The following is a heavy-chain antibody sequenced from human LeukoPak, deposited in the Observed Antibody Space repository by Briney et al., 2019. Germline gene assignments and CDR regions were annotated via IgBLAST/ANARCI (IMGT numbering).Heavy chain of an antibody. Sequence: SETLSLTCTVSGGSISSSSYYWGWIRQPPGKGLEWIGSIYYSGSTYYNPSLKSRVTISVDTSKNQFSLKLSSVTAADTAVYYCARDGADFWSGYSPPAWLDPWGQGTLVTVSS. CDR3: ARDGADFWSGYSPPAWLDP. D-gene: IGHD3-3*01. CDR1: GGSISSSSYY. V-gene: IGHV4-39*07. CDR2: IYYSGST. J-gene: IGHJ5*02.